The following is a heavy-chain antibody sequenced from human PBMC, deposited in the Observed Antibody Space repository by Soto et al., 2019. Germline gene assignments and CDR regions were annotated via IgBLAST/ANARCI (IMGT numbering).Heavy chain of an antibody. D-gene: IGHD2-21*02. V-gene: IGHV4-30-2*01. CDR3: ARSVVVTARSSRLTWFDP. J-gene: IGHJ5*02. CDR2: IYHSGST. Sequence: SQTLSLTCAVSGGSISSGGYSWSWIRQPPGKGLEWIGYIYHSGSTYYNPSLKSRVTISVDRSKNQFSLKLSSVTAADTAVYYCARSVVVTARSSRLTWFDPWGQGTLVTVSS. CDR1: GGSISSGGYS.